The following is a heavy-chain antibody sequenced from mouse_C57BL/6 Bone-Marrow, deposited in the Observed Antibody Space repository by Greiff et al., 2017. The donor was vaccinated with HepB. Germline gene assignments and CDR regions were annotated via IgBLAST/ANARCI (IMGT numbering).Heavy chain of an antibody. CDR2: IYPSDSET. Sequence: QVQLQQPGAELVRPGSSVKLSCKASGYTFTSYWMDWVKQRPGQGLEWIGNIYPSDSETHYNQKFKDKATLTVDKSSSTAYMQLSSLTSEDSAVYDCARWGYYGNDGVDDWGQGTTLTVSS. J-gene: IGHJ2*01. V-gene: IGHV1-61*01. CDR3: ARWGYYGNDGVDD. CDR1: GYTFTSYW. D-gene: IGHD2-14*01.